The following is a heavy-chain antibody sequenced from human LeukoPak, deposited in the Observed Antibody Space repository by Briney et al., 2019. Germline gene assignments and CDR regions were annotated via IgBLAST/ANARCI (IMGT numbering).Heavy chain of an antibody. J-gene: IGHJ4*02. Sequence: GGSLRLSCAASGFTFSSYWMHWVRQAPGKGLVWVSRISSDVSSTSYADSVKGRFTISRDNAKNTLYLQMNSLRAEDTAVYYCARDNGIVAPSIPLDYWGQGTLVTVSS. CDR2: ISSDVSST. V-gene: IGHV3-74*01. D-gene: IGHD5-12*01. CDR1: GFTFSSYW. CDR3: ARDNGIVAPSIPLDY.